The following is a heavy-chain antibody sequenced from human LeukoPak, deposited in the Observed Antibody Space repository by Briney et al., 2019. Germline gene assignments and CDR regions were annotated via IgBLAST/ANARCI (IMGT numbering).Heavy chain of an antibody. J-gene: IGHJ6*02. CDR2: INSDGSST. CDR3: ATGQGHGMDV. D-gene: IGHD1-14*01. Sequence: PGGALRLSCAASGFTFSSYWMHWVRQAPGKGLVWVSRINSDGSSTSYADAVKGRFTISRDNAKNTLYLQMNSLRAEDTAVYYCATGQGHGMDVWGQGTTVTVSS. V-gene: IGHV3-74*01. CDR1: GFTFSSYW.